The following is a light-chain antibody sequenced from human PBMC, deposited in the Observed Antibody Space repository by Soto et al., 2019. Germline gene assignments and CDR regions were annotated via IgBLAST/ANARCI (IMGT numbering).Light chain of an antibody. J-gene: IGKJ1*01. CDR3: QQYNYWPPWT. CDR2: DAS. V-gene: IGKV3-15*01. Sequence: RLMTQSPATLSVSPGERATISCRASQSVSNSLAWYQQKPGQAPRLLIYDASTRATGIPARFSGSGSGTEFTLAISGLQSEDFAVYSCQQYNYWPPWTFGQGTKVEIK. CDR1: QSVSNS.